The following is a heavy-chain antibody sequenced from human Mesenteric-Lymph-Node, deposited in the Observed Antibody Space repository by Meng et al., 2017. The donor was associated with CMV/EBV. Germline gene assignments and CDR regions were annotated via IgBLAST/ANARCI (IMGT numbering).Heavy chain of an antibody. V-gene: IGHV3-7*01. CDR2: INQDGREK. D-gene: IGHD5-12*01. CDR3: AKDMRGAVAIEY. J-gene: IGHJ4*02. Sequence: GESLKISCAASGFTFSSYWMSWVRQAPGKGLEWVANINQDGREKYYMDSVKGRFTISRDNAKNSLFLQMNSLRAEDTAVYYCAKDMRGAVAIEYWGQGTLVTVSS. CDR1: GFTFSSYW.